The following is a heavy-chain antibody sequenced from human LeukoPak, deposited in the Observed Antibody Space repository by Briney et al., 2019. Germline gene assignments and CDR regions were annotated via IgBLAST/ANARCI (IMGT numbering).Heavy chain of an antibody. CDR1: GGTFSSYA. CDR2: IIPIFGTA. CDR3: ASIAKARDAFDI. D-gene: IGHD1-26*01. J-gene: IGHJ3*02. Sequence: SVKVSCKASGGTFSSYAISWVRQAPGQGLEWMGRIIPIFGTANYAQKFQGRVTITTDESTSTAYMELSSLRSEDTAVYYCASIAKARDAFDIWGQGTKVTVSS. V-gene: IGHV1-69*05.